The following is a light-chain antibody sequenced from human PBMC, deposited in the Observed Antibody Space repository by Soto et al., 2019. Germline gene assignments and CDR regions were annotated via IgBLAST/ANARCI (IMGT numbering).Light chain of an antibody. J-gene: IGLJ3*02. V-gene: IGLV2-14*01. Sequence: QSALTQPASVSGSPGQSITISCTGTSSDVGGYNYVSWYQDHPGKAPKLMIYDVTSRPSGVSNRFSGSKSGNTASLTISGLQAEDEADDFCSSYTSSSTLMVFGGRTKLTVL. CDR3: SSYTSSSTLMV. CDR1: SSDVGGYNY. CDR2: DVT.